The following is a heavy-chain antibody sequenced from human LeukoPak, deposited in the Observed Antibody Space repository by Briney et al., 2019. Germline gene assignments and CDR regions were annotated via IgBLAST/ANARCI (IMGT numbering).Heavy chain of an antibody. Sequence: ASVKLSCKASGYTFTGYYLHWVRQAPGQGLEWIGRINPNSGDTNYAHKFQDRVTMTRDPSINTAYLELSSLTTDDTAVNSCARGYYDSSGPHRFDPWGQGTLVTVSS. CDR2: INPNSGDT. CDR3: ARGYYDSSGPHRFDP. J-gene: IGHJ5*02. D-gene: IGHD3-22*01. CDR1: GYTFTGYY. V-gene: IGHV1-2*06.